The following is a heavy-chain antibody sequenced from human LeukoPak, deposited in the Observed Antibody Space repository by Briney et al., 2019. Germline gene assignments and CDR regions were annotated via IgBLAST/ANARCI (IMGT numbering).Heavy chain of an antibody. CDR3: AKEAIAAAGFYYYYMDV. CDR2: ISGSGTST. J-gene: IGHJ6*03. D-gene: IGHD6-13*01. Sequence: GGSLRLSCVASGFTFSNYVMNWVRQAPGKGLECVSSISGSGTSTYYADSVKGRFTTSRDNSKNTLYLQMNSLRAEDAAVYYCAKEAIAAAGFYYYYMDVWGKGTTVTVSS. CDR1: GFTFSNYV. V-gene: IGHV3-23*01.